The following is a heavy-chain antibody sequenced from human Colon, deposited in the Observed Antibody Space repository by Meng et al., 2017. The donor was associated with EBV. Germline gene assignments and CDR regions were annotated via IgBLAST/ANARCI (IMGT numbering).Heavy chain of an antibody. CDR3: ARDRGGLGAFDY. Sequence: QRQLQESGPGLVKPSQTLSLTCTFSCGSISSGDYYWSWTRQPPGKGLEWIGYIYYSGSTYYNPSLKSRVTISVDTSKNQFSLKLSSVTAADTAVYYCARDRGGLGAFDYWGQGTLVTVSS. CDR2: IYYSGST. D-gene: IGHD5-12*01. CDR1: CGSISSGDYY. V-gene: IGHV4-30-4*01. J-gene: IGHJ4*02.